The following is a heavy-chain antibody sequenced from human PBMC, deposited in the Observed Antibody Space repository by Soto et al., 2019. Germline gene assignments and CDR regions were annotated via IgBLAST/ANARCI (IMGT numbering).Heavy chain of an antibody. D-gene: IGHD4-17*01. J-gene: IGHJ4*02. CDR1: GYTFRSYG. CDR2: ISTYNGNT. CDR3: AREHPNDTGDYAEYYCDD. Sequence: QVPLVQSGPEVKKPGASVKVSCNTSGYTFRSYGLSWVRQAPGQGLEWMGWISTYNGNTNYAQKFQGRVTMTTDTSTNTAYSELRSIRSEDTDVYYCAREHPNDTGDYAEYYCDDWGQGTLVTVYS. V-gene: IGHV1-18*01.